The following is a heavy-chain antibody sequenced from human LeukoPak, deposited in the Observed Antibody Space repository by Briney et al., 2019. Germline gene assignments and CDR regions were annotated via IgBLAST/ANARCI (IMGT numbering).Heavy chain of an antibody. Sequence: PGGSLRLSCAASGFTFSSYSMNWVRQAPGKGLEWVSGISWNSGSIGYADSVKGRFTISRDNAKNSLYLQMNSLRAEDTALYYCAKDSGGKQQLVFDYWGQGTLVTVSS. V-gene: IGHV3-9*01. D-gene: IGHD6-13*01. CDR3: AKDSGGKQQLVFDY. CDR1: GFTFSSYS. J-gene: IGHJ4*02. CDR2: ISWNSGSI.